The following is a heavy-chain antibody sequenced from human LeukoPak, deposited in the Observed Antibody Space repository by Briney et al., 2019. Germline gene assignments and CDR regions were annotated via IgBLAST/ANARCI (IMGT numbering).Heavy chain of an antibody. V-gene: IGHV3-33*01. CDR1: GFTLSSYG. D-gene: IGHD2-2*01. J-gene: IGHJ6*03. CDR2: IWYDGSNK. CDR3: ARDVPPSEHGPMDA. Sequence: GGSLRLSCAAFGFTLSSYGMHWVRQAPGKGLEWVGVIWYDGSNKYYADSVKGRFTISRANSQSTLYLQMNSLRAEDTAVYDCARDVPPSEHGPMDAWGKGTTVTVSS.